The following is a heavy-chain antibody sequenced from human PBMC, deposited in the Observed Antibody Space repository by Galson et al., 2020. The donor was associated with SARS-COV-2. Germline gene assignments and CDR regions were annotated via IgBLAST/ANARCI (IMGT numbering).Heavy chain of an antibody. V-gene: IGHV1-18*01. CDR2: TSANKGKT. CDR1: RFTLIDYG. J-gene: IGHJ4*02. CDR3: SRVQTSSIHGVVIGRWVDS. Sequence: ASVKVSCKADRFTLIDYGISWVRPAPGQGIEWMARTSANKGKTNYAKTFQGRVTVTTDTTTGTAYMELTSLRSDDTAVYYCSRVQTSSIHGVVIGRWVDSWRQGTQVTVAS. D-gene: IGHD3-3*01.